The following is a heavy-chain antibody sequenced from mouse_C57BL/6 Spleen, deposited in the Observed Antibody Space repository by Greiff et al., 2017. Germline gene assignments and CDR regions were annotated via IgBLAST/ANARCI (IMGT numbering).Heavy chain of an antibody. D-gene: IGHD2-5*01. CDR1: GYTFTSYW. CDR3: ARGDDYSNSRGFAY. CDR2: IYPGSGST. Sequence: QVQLKQPGAELVKPGASVKMSCKASGYTFTSYWITWVKQRPGQGLEWIGDIYPGSGSTNYNEKFKSKATLTVDTSSSTAYMQLSSLTSEDSAVYYCARGDDYSNSRGFAYWGQGTLVTVSA. J-gene: IGHJ3*01. V-gene: IGHV1-55*01.